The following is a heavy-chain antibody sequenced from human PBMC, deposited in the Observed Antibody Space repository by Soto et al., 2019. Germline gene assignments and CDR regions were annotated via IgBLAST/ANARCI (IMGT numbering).Heavy chain of an antibody. CDR1: GFSLSTTGLG. V-gene: IGHV2-5*02. CDR2: IYWDDNE. Sequence: QLTLKESGPTLVKPTQTLTLTCTFSGFSLSTTGLGVAWIRQPPGKAPECLALIYWDDNERFRASLKSRLSITKDPAKNQVVLTLTNVDPMDTATYYCARSRSTTPYCFDPWGQGTLVPVSS. CDR3: ARSRSTTPYCFDP. J-gene: IGHJ5*02. D-gene: IGHD2-15*01.